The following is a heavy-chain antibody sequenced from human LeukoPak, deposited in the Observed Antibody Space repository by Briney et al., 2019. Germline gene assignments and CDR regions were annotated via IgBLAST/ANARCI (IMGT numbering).Heavy chain of an antibody. CDR3: ARDDVGIAAAGGIY. CDR2: IYTRGST. D-gene: IGHD6-13*01. CDR1: GGSINSGRYY. Sequence: SGTPSLPCPVSGGSINSGRYYWGWGRQPPGEGLGWIGRIYTRGSTSYNPSLQSRVTISLDKSKNLFSLNLSSVTAADTAVYYCARDDVGIAAAGGIYWGQGTLVTVSS. J-gene: IGHJ4*02. V-gene: IGHV4-61*02.